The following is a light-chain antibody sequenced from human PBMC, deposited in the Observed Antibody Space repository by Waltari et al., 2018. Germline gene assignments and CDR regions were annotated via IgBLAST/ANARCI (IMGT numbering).Light chain of an antibody. CDR3: SSYTTSSAPGV. V-gene: IGLV2-14*01. Sequence: QSALTQPASVSGPPGPSITISCSGTDSAVGAYDFFSWYQQHPGKAPHLIIYEVSNRPSGISNRFSASKSGNTASLTISGLQAEDEADYYCSSYTTSSAPGVFGTGTRVTVL. CDR2: EVS. J-gene: IGLJ1*01. CDR1: DSAVGAYDF.